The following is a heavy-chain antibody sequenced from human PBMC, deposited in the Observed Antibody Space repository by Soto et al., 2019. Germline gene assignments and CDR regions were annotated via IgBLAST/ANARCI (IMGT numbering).Heavy chain of an antibody. D-gene: IGHD5-18*01. V-gene: IGHV4-59*01. CDR3: ARRWIQLWYDAFDI. Sequence: QVRLQESGPGLVKPSETLSLTCSVSGGSISSYHWSWIRQPPGKGLEWIGYVYYSGNTIYNPSLKSRVTISVDTSKNQFSLKLSSVTAADTAVYYCARRWIQLWYDAFDIWGQGTMVTVSS. CDR1: GGSISSYH. CDR2: VYYSGNT. J-gene: IGHJ3*02.